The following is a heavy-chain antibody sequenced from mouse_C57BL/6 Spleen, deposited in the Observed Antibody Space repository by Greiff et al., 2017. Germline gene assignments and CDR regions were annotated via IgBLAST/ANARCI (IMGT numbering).Heavy chain of an antibody. Sequence: VQLKESGGGLVQPGGSLSLSCAASGFTFTDYYMSWVRQPPGKALEWLGFIRNKANGDTTEYSASVKGRFTISRDNSQSILYLQMNALRAEDSATYYCARSPDYYGSSYRYFDVWGTGTTVTVSS. J-gene: IGHJ1*03. V-gene: IGHV7-3*01. D-gene: IGHD1-1*01. CDR2: IRNKANGDTT. CDR3: ARSPDYYGSSYRYFDV. CDR1: GFTFTDYY.